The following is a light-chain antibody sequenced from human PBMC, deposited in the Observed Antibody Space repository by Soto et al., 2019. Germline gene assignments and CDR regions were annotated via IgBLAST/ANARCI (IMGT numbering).Light chain of an antibody. CDR2: GAS. CDR3: QQYGSSVT. CDR1: QSVYNNY. J-gene: IGKJ4*01. Sequence: EIVLTPSPGSPSFAPGERAPPSCRASQSVYNNYIAWYQHSPGQAPRVLIYGASTRATGTPDRFSGSGSGTDFTLTITRLEPEDSALYYCQQYGSSVTFGGGTKVDIK. V-gene: IGKV3-20*01.